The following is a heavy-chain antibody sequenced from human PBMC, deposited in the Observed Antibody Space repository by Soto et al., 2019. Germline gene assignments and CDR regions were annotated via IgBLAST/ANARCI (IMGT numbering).Heavy chain of an antibody. CDR3: ARPPYNWDDGGCDY. J-gene: IGHJ4*02. D-gene: IGHD1-1*01. CDR2: IYPRDSDI. CDR1: GYRFTNFW. V-gene: IGHV5-51*01. Sequence: PGESLKISCEASGYRFTNFWIGWVRQMPGKGLEWMGVIYPRDSDIRYSPSFQDQVTFSADTSIDTAYLHWTSLKTSDTAIYYCARPPYNWDDGGCDYWGQGTQVTVSS.